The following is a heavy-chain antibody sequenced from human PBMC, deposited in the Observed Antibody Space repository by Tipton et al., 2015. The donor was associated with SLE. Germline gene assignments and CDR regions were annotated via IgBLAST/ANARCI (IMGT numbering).Heavy chain of an antibody. CDR1: GGSFSGYY. CDR2: INHSGST. Sequence: TLSLTCAVYGGSFSGYYWSWIRQPPGKGLEWIGEINHSGSTNYNPSLKSRVTISVDTSKNQFSLKLSSVTAADTAVYYCSRKVAVPSDAFDICAQGTIVTVSS. J-gene: IGHJ3*02. D-gene: IGHD6-19*01. CDR3: SRKVAVPSDAFDI. V-gene: IGHV4-34*01.